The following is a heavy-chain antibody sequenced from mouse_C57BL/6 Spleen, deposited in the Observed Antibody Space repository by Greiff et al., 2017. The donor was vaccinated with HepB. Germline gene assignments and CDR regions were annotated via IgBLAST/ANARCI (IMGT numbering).Heavy chain of an antibody. CDR3: ARVGPYSNYDYAMDY. J-gene: IGHJ4*01. D-gene: IGHD2-5*01. CDR2: IDPEDGET. V-gene: IGHV14-2*01. CDR1: GFNIKDYY. Sequence: DVKLQESGAELVKPGASVKLSCTASGFNIKDYYMHWVKQRTEQGLEWIGRIDPEDGETKYAPKFQGKATITADTSSNTAYLQLSSLTSEDTAVYYCARVGPYSNYDYAMDYWGQGTSVTVSS.